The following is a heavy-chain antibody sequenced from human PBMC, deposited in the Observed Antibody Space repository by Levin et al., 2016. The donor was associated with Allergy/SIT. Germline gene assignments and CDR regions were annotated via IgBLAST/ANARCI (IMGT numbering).Heavy chain of an antibody. CDR1: GGSISSGSYY. Sequence: SETLSLTCTVSGGSISSGSYYWSWIRQPAGKGLEWIGRIYTSGSTNYNPSLKSRVTISVDTSKNQFSLKLSSVTAADTAVYYCARAYYDILTGYYNGGWFDPWGQGTLVTVSS. D-gene: IGHD3-9*01. J-gene: IGHJ5*02. V-gene: IGHV4-61*02. CDR3: ARAYYDILTGYYNGGWFDP. CDR2: IYTSGST.